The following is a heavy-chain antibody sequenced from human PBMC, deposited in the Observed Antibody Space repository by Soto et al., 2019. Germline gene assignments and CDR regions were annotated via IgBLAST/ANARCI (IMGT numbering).Heavy chain of an antibody. D-gene: IGHD2-15*01. V-gene: IGHV4-39*01. CDR1: CDSIISSRYY. CDR3: AGQAGGGRFNYGMDV. J-gene: IGHJ6*02. CDR2: IYYSGSS. Sequence: SETVSLTCTVSCDSIISSRYYWGCIRQPPGKGLEWIGNIYYSGSSYSNPSLKSRITISVDTSKNQFSLKLSSVTAADTAVYYCAGQAGGGRFNYGMDVWGQGTTVTVSS.